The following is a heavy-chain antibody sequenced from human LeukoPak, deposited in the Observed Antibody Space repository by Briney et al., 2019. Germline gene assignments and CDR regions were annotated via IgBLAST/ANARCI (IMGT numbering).Heavy chain of an antibody. J-gene: IGHJ6*03. CDR1: GFSFSFSN. Sequence: GGSLRLSCAASGFSFSFSNMNWVRQAPGKGLEWVAFIRYDGSNKYYADSVKGRFTISRDNSKNTLYLQMNSLRAEDTAVYYCAKEGSMVRGVLFAYYYMDVWGKGTTVTISS. V-gene: IGHV3-30*02. D-gene: IGHD3-10*01. CDR2: IRYDGSNK. CDR3: AKEGSMVRGVLFAYYYMDV.